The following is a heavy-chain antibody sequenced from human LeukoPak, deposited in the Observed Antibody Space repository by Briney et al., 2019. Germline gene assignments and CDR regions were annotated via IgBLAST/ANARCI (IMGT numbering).Heavy chain of an antibody. CDR3: ARVIVGATFDAFDI. D-gene: IGHD1-26*01. J-gene: IGHJ3*02. CDR1: GGSISSYY. Sequence: SETLSLTCTVSGGSISSYYWSWIRQPPGKGLEWIGYIYYSGSTNYNPSLKSRVTMSVDTSKNQFSLKLSSVTAADTAVYYCARVIVGATFDAFDIWGQGTMVTVSS. V-gene: IGHV4-59*12. CDR2: IYYSGST.